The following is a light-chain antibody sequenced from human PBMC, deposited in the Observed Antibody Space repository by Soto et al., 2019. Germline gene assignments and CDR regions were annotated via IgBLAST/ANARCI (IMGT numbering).Light chain of an antibody. Sequence: EIVMTQYPATQSLSPGERATLSCRASQSVSSKLAWYQQKPGQAPRLLIYGASTRATGIPARFSGSGSGTEFTLTISSLQSEDFAVYYCQQYNDWPTITFGQGTRLEIK. CDR2: GAS. CDR1: QSVSSK. J-gene: IGKJ5*01. CDR3: QQYNDWPTIT. V-gene: IGKV3-15*01.